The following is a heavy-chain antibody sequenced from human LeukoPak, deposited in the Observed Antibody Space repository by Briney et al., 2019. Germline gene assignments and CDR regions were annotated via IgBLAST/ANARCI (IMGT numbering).Heavy chain of an antibody. CDR3: AKGPKLGDGFHCDY. CDR2: ISGSADNT. V-gene: IGHV3-23*01. D-gene: IGHD5-24*01. J-gene: IGHJ4*02. Sequence: VRQAXXKGLXWVXGISGSADNTYYADSVKGRFTISRDISKNTVYLQMNNLRVDDTAVYYCAKGPKLGDGFHCDYWGQGTLVTVSS.